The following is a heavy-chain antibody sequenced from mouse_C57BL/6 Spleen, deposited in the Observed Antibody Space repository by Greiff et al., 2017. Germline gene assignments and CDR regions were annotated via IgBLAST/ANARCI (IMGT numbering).Heavy chain of an antibody. CDR3: ARGSFYGRFDY. V-gene: IGHV1-52*01. CDR2: IDPSDSET. D-gene: IGHD2-10*01. Sequence: VQLQQPGAELVKPGASVKLSCKASGYTFTSYWMHWVKQRPIQGLEWIGNIDPSDSETHYNQKFKDKATLTVDKSSSTAYMQLSSLTSEDSAVYYCARGSFYGRFDYWGQGTTLTVSS. CDR1: GYTFTSYW. J-gene: IGHJ2*01.